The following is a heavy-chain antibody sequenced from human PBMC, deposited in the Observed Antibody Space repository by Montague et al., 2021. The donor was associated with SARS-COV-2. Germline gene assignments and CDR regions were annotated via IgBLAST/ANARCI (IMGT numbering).Heavy chain of an antibody. CDR2: INHRGTS. CDR3: ARGRQHFNMIVVVMTGGEYYFDY. CDR1: GLSFSDSY. J-gene: IGHJ4*02. V-gene: IGHV4-34*01. D-gene: IGHD3-22*01. Sequence: SETLSLTCSVSGLSFSDSYWSWIRQPPGKGLEWIGEINHRGTSNYNPSLKSRVSISVDTPKNQFSLYLGSVTAADTAVYYCARGRQHFNMIVVVMTGGEYYFDYWGQGTLVTVSS.